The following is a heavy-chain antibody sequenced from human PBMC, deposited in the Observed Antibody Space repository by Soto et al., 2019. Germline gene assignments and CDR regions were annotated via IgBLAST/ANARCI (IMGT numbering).Heavy chain of an antibody. CDR1: GYTFTSYA. D-gene: IGHD3-3*01. V-gene: IGHV1-3*04. CDR3: ARHPLRSLQWVYYGMDV. Sequence: SVKVSCKASGYTFTSYAMHWVREAPGQRLEWVGWFNTGNDNTKYSPEFQGRVTITRDTTASIAYMELSRLRSEDTAVYYCARHPLRSLQWVYYGMDVWGQGTTVTVSS. CDR2: FNTGNDNT. J-gene: IGHJ6*02.